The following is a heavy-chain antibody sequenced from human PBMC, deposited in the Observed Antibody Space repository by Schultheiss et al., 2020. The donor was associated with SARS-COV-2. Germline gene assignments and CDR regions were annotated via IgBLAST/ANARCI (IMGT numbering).Heavy chain of an antibody. CDR1: GFALKDYA. J-gene: IGHJ6*02. V-gene: IGHV3-9*01. CDR2: ISLNSGAI. CDR3: AKGDGAGSYSNYHFYGLDV. Sequence: GGSLRLSCAASGFALKDYAMHWVRQAPGKGLEWVSCISLNSGAIAYADSVKGRFTISRDNAKNSLFLQMNSLRVEDTALYYCAKGDGAGSYSNYHFYGLDVWGQGTTFTVSS. D-gene: IGHD3-10*01.